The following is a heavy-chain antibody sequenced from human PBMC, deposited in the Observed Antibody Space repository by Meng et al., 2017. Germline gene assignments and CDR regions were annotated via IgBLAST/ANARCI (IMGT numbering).Heavy chain of an antibody. CDR2: MNPNSGNT. J-gene: IGHJ4*02. CDR1: GYTLTSYD. V-gene: IGHV1-8*01. CDR3: ARGPNRWTGFDY. Sequence: VQVVESGAEVKKPGASLKYSCKSSGYTLTSYDINWVRQATGQGLEWMGWMNPNSGNTGYAQKFQGRVTMTRNTSISTAYMELSSLRSEDTAVYYCARGPNRWTGFDYWGQGTLVTVSS. D-gene: IGHD3/OR15-3a*01.